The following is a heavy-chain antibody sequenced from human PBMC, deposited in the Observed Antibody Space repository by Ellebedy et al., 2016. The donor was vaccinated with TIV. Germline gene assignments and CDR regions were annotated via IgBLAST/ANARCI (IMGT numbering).Heavy chain of an antibody. CDR3: ARHVPATATSFDY. V-gene: IGHV4-34*01. CDR2: INDSGTT. D-gene: IGHD2-15*01. J-gene: IGHJ4*02. Sequence: MPSETLSLTCAAYGGSFSGHYWSWIRQPPGKGLEWIGEINDSGTTKYNPSLVSRVTISLDMPKNQFPIKLTSVTAADTAVYYCARHVPATATSFDYWGQGTLVTVSS. CDR1: GGSFSGHY.